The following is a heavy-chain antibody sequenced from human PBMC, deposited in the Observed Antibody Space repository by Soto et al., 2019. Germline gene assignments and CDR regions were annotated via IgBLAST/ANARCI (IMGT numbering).Heavy chain of an antibody. CDR1: GGTFSSYA. J-gene: IGHJ4*02. Sequence: SVKVSCKASGGTFSSYAISWVRQAPGQGLEWMGGIIPIFGTANYAQKFQGRVTITADESTSTAYMELSSLRSEDTAVYYCARAPHTAMVTLAFDYWGQGTLVTVSS. V-gene: IGHV1-69*13. CDR3: ARAPHTAMVTLAFDY. D-gene: IGHD5-18*01. CDR2: IIPIFGTA.